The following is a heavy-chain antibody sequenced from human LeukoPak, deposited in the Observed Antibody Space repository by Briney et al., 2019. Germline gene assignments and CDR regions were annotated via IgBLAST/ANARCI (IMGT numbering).Heavy chain of an antibody. CDR2: IYYSEST. J-gene: IGHJ5*02. CDR3: ARGTYYYDSSGYWDWFDP. D-gene: IGHD3-22*01. CDR1: GGSISSGGYY. V-gene: IGHV4-31*03. Sequence: SETLSLTCTVSGGSISSGGYYWSWIRQHPGKGLEWIGYIYYSESTYYNPSLKSRVTISVDTSKNQFSLKLSSVTAADTAVYYCARGTYYYDSSGYWDWFDPWGQGTLVTVSS.